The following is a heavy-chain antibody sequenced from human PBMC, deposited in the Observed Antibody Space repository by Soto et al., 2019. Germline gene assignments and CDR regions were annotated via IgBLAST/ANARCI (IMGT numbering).Heavy chain of an antibody. Sequence: QITLKESGPTLVKPTQTLTLTCTFSGFSLSTSGVGVGWIRQPPGKALEWLALIYWDDDKRYSPSLKRRLTITKDTSKTQVVLTMTTMDPVDTATYYCAHRLEQQWLDSYFDYWGRGTLVTVCS. D-gene: IGHD6-19*01. CDR3: AHRLEQQWLDSYFDY. CDR2: IYWDDDK. V-gene: IGHV2-5*02. CDR1: GFSLSTSGVG. J-gene: IGHJ4*02.